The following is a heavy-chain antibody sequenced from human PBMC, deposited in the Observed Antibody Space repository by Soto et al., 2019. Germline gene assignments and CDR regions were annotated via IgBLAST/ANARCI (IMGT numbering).Heavy chain of an antibody. CDR2: INHRGST. CDR1: GGSLSGFY. J-gene: IGHJ6*03. Sequence: SETLSLTCAVNGGSLSGFYWSWIRQPPGKGLEWIGEINHRGSTTYTPSLESRVSISMETSKNQFSLRLNSLTAADTAVYFCARGRRIWFGELSSTLYYNYMDVWGRGTTVTVSS. CDR3: ARGRRIWFGELSSTLYYNYMDV. V-gene: IGHV4-34*01. D-gene: IGHD3-10*01.